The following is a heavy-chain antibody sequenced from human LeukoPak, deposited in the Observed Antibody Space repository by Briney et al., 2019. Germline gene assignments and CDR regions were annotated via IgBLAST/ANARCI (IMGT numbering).Heavy chain of an antibody. Sequence: SETLSLTCAVYGGSFSGYSWSWIRQPPGKGLEWIGEINHSGSTNYNPSLKSQVTISVDTSKNQFSLKLSSVTAADTAVYYCARGYYDSQPRAFDIWGQGTMVTVSS. CDR1: GGSFSGYS. CDR3: ARGYYDSQPRAFDI. V-gene: IGHV4-34*01. CDR2: INHSGST. J-gene: IGHJ3*02. D-gene: IGHD3-22*01.